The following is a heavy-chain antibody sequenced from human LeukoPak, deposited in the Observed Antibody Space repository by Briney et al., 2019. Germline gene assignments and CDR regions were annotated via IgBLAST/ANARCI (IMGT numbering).Heavy chain of an antibody. CDR1: GGSISNFY. Sequence: SETLSLTCTVSGGSISNFYWSWIRQPPGKGPEWIGYIYYSGTTNYNPSLKSRVTMSVDTSKNQFSLKLSSVTAADTAVYYCAREDPQTTVPEGMDVWGQGTTVTVSS. D-gene: IGHD4-17*01. V-gene: IGHV4-59*01. J-gene: IGHJ6*02. CDR3: AREDPQTTVPEGMDV. CDR2: IYYSGTT.